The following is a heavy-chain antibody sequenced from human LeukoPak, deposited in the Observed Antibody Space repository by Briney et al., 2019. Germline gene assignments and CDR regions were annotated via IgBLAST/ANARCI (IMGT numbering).Heavy chain of an antibody. J-gene: IGHJ4*02. CDR2: IYSGGST. CDR3: ARGEGWSYRVGATDY. Sequence: GGSLRLSCAASGFTVSSNYMSWVRQAPGKGLEWVSVIYSGGSTYYADSVKGRFTISRDNSKNTLYLQMNSLRAEDTAVYYCARGEGWSYRVGATDYWGQGTLVTVSS. CDR1: GFTVSSNY. D-gene: IGHD1-26*01. V-gene: IGHV3-53*01.